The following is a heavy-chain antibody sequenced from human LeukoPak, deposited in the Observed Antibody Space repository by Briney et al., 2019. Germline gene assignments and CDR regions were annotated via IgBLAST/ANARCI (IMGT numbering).Heavy chain of an antibody. CDR2: ISHSGTT. Sequence: NASETLSLTCAVYGGSFSDYYWTWIRQTPGKGLEWIGQISHSGTTSYNPSLKSRVTMSVDTSKNQFSLKLTSVTAADTAVYYCARDCPGYWSQGTLVTVSS. D-gene: IGHD2-21*02. J-gene: IGHJ4*02. CDR3: ARDCPGY. CDR1: GGSFSDYY. V-gene: IGHV4-34*01.